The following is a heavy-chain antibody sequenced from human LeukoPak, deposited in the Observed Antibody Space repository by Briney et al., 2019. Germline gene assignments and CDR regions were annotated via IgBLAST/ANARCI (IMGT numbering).Heavy chain of an antibody. J-gene: IGHJ5*02. Sequence: GGSLRLSCAASGFTFSSYWMSWVRQAPGKGLEWVANIKQDGSEKYYVDSVKGRFTISRDNAKDSLYLQMNSLRAEDTAVYYCARVGQYYAILSGLETNWFDPWGQGTLVTVSS. V-gene: IGHV3-7*01. CDR3: ARVGQYYAILSGLETNWFDP. CDR2: IKQDGSEK. D-gene: IGHD3-9*01. CDR1: GFTFSSYW.